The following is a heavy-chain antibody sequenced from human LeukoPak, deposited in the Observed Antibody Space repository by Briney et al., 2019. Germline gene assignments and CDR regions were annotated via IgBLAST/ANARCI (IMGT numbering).Heavy chain of an antibody. J-gene: IGHJ4*02. CDR2: ISYDGSNK. V-gene: IGHV3-30-3*01. Sequence: GGSLGLSPAASVFTSRSYTMYSVRQAPGPGVGRVAVISYDGSNKYYADSVKGRFTISRDNSKNTLYLQMNSLRAEDTAVYYCARGASGWYSDYWGQGTLVTVSS. CDR1: VFTSRSYT. CDR3: ARGASGWYSDY. D-gene: IGHD6-19*01.